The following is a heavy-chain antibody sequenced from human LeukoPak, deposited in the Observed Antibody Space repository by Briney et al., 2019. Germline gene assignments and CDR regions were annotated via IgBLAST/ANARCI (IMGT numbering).Heavy chain of an antibody. J-gene: IGHJ4*02. CDR2: ISSSSSTI. Sequence: GGSLRLSCAASGFTFSSYYMNWVRQAPGKGLEWVPYISSSSSTIYYADSVKGRFTISRDNAKNSLYLQMNSLRAEDTAVYYCARDRYCSGGSCYSGGRGYWGQGTLVTVSS. CDR3: ARDRYCSGGSCYSGGRGY. D-gene: IGHD2-15*01. V-gene: IGHV3-48*01. CDR1: GFTFSSYY.